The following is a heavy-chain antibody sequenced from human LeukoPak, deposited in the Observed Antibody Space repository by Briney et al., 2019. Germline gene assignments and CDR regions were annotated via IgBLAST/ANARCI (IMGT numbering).Heavy chain of an antibody. CDR1: GFTFSSYA. D-gene: IGHD2-2*01. CDR3: ASHSSAKPFDY. CDR2: ISYDGSNK. V-gene: IGHV3-30-3*01. Sequence: GGSLRLSCAASGFTFSSYAMHWVRQAPGKGLEWVAVISYDGSNKYYADSVKGRFTISRDNSKSTLYLQMNSLRAEDTAVYYCASHSSAKPFDYWGQGTLVTVSS. J-gene: IGHJ4*02.